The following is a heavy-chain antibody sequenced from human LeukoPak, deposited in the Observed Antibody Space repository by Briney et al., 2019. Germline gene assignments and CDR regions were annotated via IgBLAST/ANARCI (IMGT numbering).Heavy chain of an antibody. D-gene: IGHD5-12*01. Sequence: GGSLRLSCAASGFTFSSYSMTWVRQAPGKGLEWVSSMSSGSRYIYYADSVRGRFTISRDNAKNSLYLLMNSLRAEDTAVYYCARDLDIVAAIDYWGKGTLVTVSS. CDR1: GFTFSSYS. CDR2: MSSGSRYI. J-gene: IGHJ4*02. CDR3: ARDLDIVAAIDY. V-gene: IGHV3-21*01.